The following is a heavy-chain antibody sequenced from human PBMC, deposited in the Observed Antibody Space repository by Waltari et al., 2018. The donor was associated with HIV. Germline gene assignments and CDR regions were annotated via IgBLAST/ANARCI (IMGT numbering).Heavy chain of an antibody. CDR1: GFTFSDFG. CDR3: ARCETVVTPFINKYLGLDV. D-gene: IGHD2-15*01. CDR2: ISATGTTI. V-gene: IGHV3-48*01. Sequence: EVQLVESCGTLVQPGGSLRPSCLASGFTFSDFGLNWVPQGPGEGLEWVAYISATGTTIFYANSVKGRFTVSRDNVENSLYLDMSSLRAEDTGDYYCARCETVVTPFINKYLGLDVWGPGTTVTVSS. J-gene: IGHJ6*02.